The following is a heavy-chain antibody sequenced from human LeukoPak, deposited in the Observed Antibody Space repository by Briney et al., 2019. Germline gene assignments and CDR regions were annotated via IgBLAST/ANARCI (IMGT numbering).Heavy chain of an antibody. V-gene: IGHV4-61*02. Sequence: SQTLSLTCTVSGGSISSGSYYWSWIRQPAGKGLEWIGRIYTSGSTNYNPSLKSRVTISVDTSKNQFSLKLSSVTAADTAVYYCARDSGGRITIFGVVIPEYFQHWGQGTLVTVSS. CDR1: GGSISSGSYY. D-gene: IGHD3-3*01. CDR2: IYTSGST. J-gene: IGHJ1*01. CDR3: ARDSGGRITIFGVVIPEYFQH.